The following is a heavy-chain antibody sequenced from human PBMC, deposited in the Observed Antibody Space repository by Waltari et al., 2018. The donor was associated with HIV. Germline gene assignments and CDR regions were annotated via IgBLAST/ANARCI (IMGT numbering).Heavy chain of an antibody. V-gene: IGHV3-23*01. CDR1: GFSFTNYA. CDR3: AKGLNNHWLVGGRWFDP. D-gene: IGHD6-19*01. Sequence: EVQLLESGGHLVQPEESLRLTCVASGFSFTNYAMAWVRQAPGKGLQWVSGISGSGDRTYYGESVMGRFTISRDNSKNILYLQMNNLRAEDTALYYCAKGLNNHWLVGGRWFDPWGQGTLVTVSS. CDR2: ISGSGDRT. J-gene: IGHJ5*02.